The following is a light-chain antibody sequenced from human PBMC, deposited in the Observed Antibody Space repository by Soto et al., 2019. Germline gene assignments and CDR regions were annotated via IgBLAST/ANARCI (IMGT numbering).Light chain of an antibody. V-gene: IGKV1-39*01. J-gene: IGKJ3*01. Sequence: DIQMTQSPSSVSATVGDRVTITCRASQMISDFIHWYQHKPGTAPKLLIYAASTLQSGVPSRFSGSGSGTDATLTISSLQPEDFATYYCQQGYIAPFTFGPGTKVDIK. CDR2: AAS. CDR1: QMISDF. CDR3: QQGYIAPFT.